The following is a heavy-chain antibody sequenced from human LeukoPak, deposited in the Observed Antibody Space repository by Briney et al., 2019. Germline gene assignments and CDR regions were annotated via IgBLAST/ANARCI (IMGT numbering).Heavy chain of an antibody. V-gene: IGHV3-21*01. CDR1: GFTFSS. CDR3: ARPYMDV. Sequence: GGSLRLSCAASGFTFSSMNWVRQAPGKGLEWVSSISSSSYIYHADSVKGRFTISRDNAKNSLYLQMNSLRAEDTAVYYCARPYMDVWGQGTTVTVSS. J-gene: IGHJ6*02. CDR2: ISSSSYI.